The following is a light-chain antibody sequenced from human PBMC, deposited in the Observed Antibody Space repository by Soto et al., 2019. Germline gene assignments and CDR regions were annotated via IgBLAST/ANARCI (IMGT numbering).Light chain of an antibody. V-gene: IGKV1-39*01. J-gene: IGKJ2*01. CDR2: GAS. CDR3: QQSFSVPYT. CDR1: QTIRKS. Sequence: DIQMTQSPSSLSASVGDTISITCRSFQTIRKSLNWYQQRPGKAPKLLIFGASNLHNGVPPRFSGLGSGTHFTLNITTPQSEDAATYYCQQSFSVPYTFGQGTKVDIK.